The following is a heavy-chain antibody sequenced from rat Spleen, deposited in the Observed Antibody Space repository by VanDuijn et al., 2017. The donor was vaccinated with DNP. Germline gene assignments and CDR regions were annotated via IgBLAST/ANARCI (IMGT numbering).Heavy chain of an antibody. Sequence: EVQLVESGGGLVQPGGSLKLSCAASGFSFRDYGMAWVLQTPTKGLEWVASISPSGGGTYYRDSVKGRFTVSRDNAKSSLYLQMDSLRSEDTATYYCARPYYGYDQLADYFHYWGQGVMVTVSS. CDR3: ARPYYGYDQLADYFHY. J-gene: IGHJ2*01. CDR1: GFSFRDYG. CDR2: ISPSGGGT. D-gene: IGHD1-7*01. V-gene: IGHV5S13*01.